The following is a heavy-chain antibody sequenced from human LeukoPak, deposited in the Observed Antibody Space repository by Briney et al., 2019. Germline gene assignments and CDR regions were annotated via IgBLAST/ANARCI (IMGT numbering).Heavy chain of an antibody. V-gene: IGHV1-69*13. Sequence: ASVKVSCKASGGTFSSYAISWVRQAPGQGLEWMGGFIPIFGTANYAQKFQGRVTITADESTSTAYMELSSLRSEDTAVYYCARGGYSSTQLEEYDYWGQGTLVTVSS. CDR1: GGTFSSYA. J-gene: IGHJ4*02. CDR3: ARGGYSSTQLEEYDY. CDR2: FIPIFGTA. D-gene: IGHD6-13*01.